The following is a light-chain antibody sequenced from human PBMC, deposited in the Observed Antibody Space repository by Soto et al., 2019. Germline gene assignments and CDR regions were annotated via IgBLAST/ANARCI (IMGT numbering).Light chain of an antibody. J-gene: IGLJ2*01. CDR2: GNS. V-gene: IGLV1-40*01. CDR1: SYDIGAGYD. CDR3: QSYDSSLSVL. Sequence: QSVLTQPPSVSGAPGQRVTISCTGSSYDIGAGYDVHWYQQLPGTAPKRLIYGNSNRPSGVPDRFSGSKSGTSACLAITGLQAEDEADYYCQSYDSSLSVLFGGGTKLTVL.